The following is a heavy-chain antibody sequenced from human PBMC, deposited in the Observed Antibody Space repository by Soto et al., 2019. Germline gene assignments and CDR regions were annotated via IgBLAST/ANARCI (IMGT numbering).Heavy chain of an antibody. D-gene: IGHD6-19*01. CDR2: IIPIFGTA. Sequence: SVKVSCKASGGTFSSYAISWVRQAPGQGLEWMGGIIPIFGTANYAQKFQGRVTITADESTSTAYMELSSLRSEDTAVYYCARYNSSGWSPSDYYYYGMDVWGQGTTVTVSS. CDR3: ARYNSSGWSPSDYYYYGMDV. V-gene: IGHV1-69*13. CDR1: GGTFSSYA. J-gene: IGHJ6*02.